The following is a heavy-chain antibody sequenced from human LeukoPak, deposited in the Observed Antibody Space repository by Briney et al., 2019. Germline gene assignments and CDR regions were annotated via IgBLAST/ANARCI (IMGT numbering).Heavy chain of an antibody. CDR2: IYYSGST. CDR1: GGSISSGDYY. D-gene: IGHD3-22*01. CDR3: ARALVTYYYDSSGYSGLFAY. J-gene: IGHJ4*02. Sequence: KPSETLSLTCTVSGGSISSGDYYWSWIRQPPGKGLEWIGYIYYSGSTYYNPSLKSRVTISVDTSKNQFSLKLSSVTAADTAVYYCARALVTYYYDSSGYSGLFAYWGQGTLVTVSS. V-gene: IGHV4-30-4*08.